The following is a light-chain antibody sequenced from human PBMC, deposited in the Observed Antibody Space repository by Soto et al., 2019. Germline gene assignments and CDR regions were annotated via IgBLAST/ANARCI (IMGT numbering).Light chain of an antibody. V-gene: IGLV2-11*01. J-gene: IGLJ2*01. CDR2: DVS. CDR3: CSYAGSYTP. Sequence: QSALTQPRSVSGSPGQSVTISCTGTSSDVGGYNYVSWYQQHPGKAPKLMIYDVSKRPSGVPDRFSGSKSGNTASLTISGLQAEDEADYYCCSYAGSYTPFGGGTKVNVL. CDR1: SSDVGGYNY.